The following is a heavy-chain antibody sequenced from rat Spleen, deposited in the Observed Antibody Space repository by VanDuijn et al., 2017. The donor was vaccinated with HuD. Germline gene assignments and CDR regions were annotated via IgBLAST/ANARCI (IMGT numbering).Heavy chain of an antibody. Sequence: EVQLVESDGGLVQPGRSLKLSCAPSGFTFSSFPMAWVRQAPKKGLEWVASISYDGGSTYYRDSVKGRFTISRDNAKSSLYLQMDSLRSEDTATYYCTTARNVPSYWYFDFWGPGTMVTVSS. V-gene: IGHV5-20*01. J-gene: IGHJ1*01. CDR2: ISYDGGST. CDR1: GFTFSSFP. CDR3: TTARNVPSYWYFDF.